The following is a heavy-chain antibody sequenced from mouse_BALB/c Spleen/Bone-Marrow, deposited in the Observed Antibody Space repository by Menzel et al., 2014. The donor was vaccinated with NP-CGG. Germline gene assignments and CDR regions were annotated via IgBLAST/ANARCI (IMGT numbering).Heavy chain of an antibody. CDR2: INPYNDGT. CDR1: GYTFTSYV. CDR3: ARPYYYGSSGDSWFAY. J-gene: IGHJ3*01. V-gene: IGHV1-14*01. Sequence: EVQLQQSGPELVKPGASVKMSGKASGYTFTSYVMHWVKQKPGQGLEWIGYINPYNDGTKYNEKFKGKATLTSDKSSSTAYMELSSLTSEDSAVYYCARPYYYGSSGDSWFAYWGQGTLVTVSA. D-gene: IGHD1-1*01.